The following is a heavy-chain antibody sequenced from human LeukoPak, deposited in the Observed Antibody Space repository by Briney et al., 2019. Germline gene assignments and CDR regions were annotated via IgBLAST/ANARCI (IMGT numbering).Heavy chain of an antibody. CDR2: IRYEGSNK. D-gene: IGHD2-8*02. J-gene: IGHJ4*02. CDR3: AKDGSWSCTD. CDR1: GFTFSSYG. Sequence: GGSLRLSCAASGFTFSSYGMHWVRQAPGKGLEWVAFIRYEGSNKYYADSVKGRFTISRDNSKNTLYMQMNSLRPEDTAVYYCAKDGSWSCTDWGQGTLVRVSS. V-gene: IGHV3-30*02.